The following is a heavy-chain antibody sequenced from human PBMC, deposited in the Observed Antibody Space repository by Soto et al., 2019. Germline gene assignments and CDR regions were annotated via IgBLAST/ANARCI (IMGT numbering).Heavy chain of an antibody. CDR3: VRELGLAY. Sequence: GGSLRLSCAASGFTLSNYWMTWVRHAQGKGLEWVANINKDGSQKNYVDSVKGRFTIARDNGQNSLSLQIDSLRVEDTAVYYCVRELGLAYWGQGALVTVSS. CDR1: GFTLSNYW. D-gene: IGHD7-27*01. CDR2: INKDGSQK. V-gene: IGHV3-7*03. J-gene: IGHJ4*02.